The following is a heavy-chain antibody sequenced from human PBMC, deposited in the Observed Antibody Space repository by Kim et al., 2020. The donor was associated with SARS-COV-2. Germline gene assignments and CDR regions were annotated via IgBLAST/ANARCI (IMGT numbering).Heavy chain of an antibody. J-gene: IGHJ2*01. D-gene: IGHD5-12*01. CDR1: GYTFISYA. Sequence: ASVKVSCKASGYTFISYAMHWVRQAPGQRLEWMGWINAGNGNTKYSQKFQGRVTITRDTSASTAYMELSSLRSEDTAVYYCAREYSGYRERHFDLWAVAPWSLSPQ. CDR3: AREYSGYRERHFDL. V-gene: IGHV1-3*01. CDR2: INAGNGNT.